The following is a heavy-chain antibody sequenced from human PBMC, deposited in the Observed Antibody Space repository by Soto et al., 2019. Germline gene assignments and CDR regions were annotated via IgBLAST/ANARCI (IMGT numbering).Heavy chain of an antibody. CDR2: IYYSGST. Sequence: QVQLQVSGPGLVKPSQTLSLTCTVSGGSISSGGYYWSWIRQHPGKGLEWIGYIYYSGSTYYNPSLKSRVTISVDTSKNQFSLKLSSVTAADTAVYYCARAYIVVVPAAPIEGWFDPWGQGTLVTVSS. V-gene: IGHV4-31*03. D-gene: IGHD2-2*01. J-gene: IGHJ5*02. CDR3: ARAYIVVVPAAPIEGWFDP. CDR1: GGSISSGGYY.